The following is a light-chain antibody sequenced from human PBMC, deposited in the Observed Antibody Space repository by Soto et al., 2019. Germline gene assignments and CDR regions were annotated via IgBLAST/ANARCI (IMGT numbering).Light chain of an antibody. Sequence: EIVMTQSPATLSVSPGEIVNLSFSASQSVSSNLVCYHQKPGQAPRLLIYDASNRATGIPARFSGSGSRTDFTLTISSLEPEDFAVYYCQQRSNWPPWYTFGQGTKVDIK. CDR1: QSVSSN. J-gene: IGKJ2*01. CDR3: QQRSNWPPWYT. CDR2: DAS. V-gene: IGKV3-11*01.